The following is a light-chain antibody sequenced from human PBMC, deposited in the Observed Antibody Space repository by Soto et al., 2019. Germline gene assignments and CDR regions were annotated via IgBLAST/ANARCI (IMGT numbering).Light chain of an antibody. CDR2: KAS. J-gene: IGKJ2*01. V-gene: IGKV1-5*03. Sequence: DIQMTQSPSTLSASVGDRVTITCRASQSIRSWLAWYQQKSGKAPKLLIHKASILEDGVPSRFSGSGSGTDFTLTISSLQPDDFATYYCQQYNTYSYTFGQGTKLEIK. CDR3: QQYNTYSYT. CDR1: QSIRSW.